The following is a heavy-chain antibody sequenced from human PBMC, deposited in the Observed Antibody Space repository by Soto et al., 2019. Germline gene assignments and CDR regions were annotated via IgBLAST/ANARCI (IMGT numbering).Heavy chain of an antibody. CDR2: ISHSGLR. CDR3: ATSNTTCPGCYS. D-gene: IGHD2-2*01. Sequence: SETLSLTCIVSGVSISSGYCTWIRQSPGKGLEWIGYISHSGLRHSRASLQSRLTMSVETSKNQFSLNLTSVTAAYTAIYYCATSNTTCPGCYSWGQGTLVTVSS. CDR1: GVSISSGY. V-gene: IGHV4-59*01. J-gene: IGHJ5*02.